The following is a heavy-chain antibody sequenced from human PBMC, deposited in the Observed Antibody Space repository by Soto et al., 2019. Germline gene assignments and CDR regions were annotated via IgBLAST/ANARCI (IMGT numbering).Heavy chain of an antibody. V-gene: IGHV3-30*18. Sequence: GGSLRLSCAASGFTFSSYGMHWVRQAPGKGLEWVAVISYDGSNKHYADSVKGRFTISRDNSKNTLYLQMNSLRAEDTAVYYSAKEVSGSYSYYGMDVWGEGTTVTVSS. J-gene: IGHJ6*04. D-gene: IGHD1-26*01. CDR3: AKEVSGSYSYYGMDV. CDR2: ISYDGSNK. CDR1: GFTFSSYG.